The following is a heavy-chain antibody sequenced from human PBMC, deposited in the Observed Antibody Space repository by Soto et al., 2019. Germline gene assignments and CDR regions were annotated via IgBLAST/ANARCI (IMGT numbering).Heavy chain of an antibody. D-gene: IGHD1-1*01. CDR2: ISSSGGTT. V-gene: IGHV3-23*04. CDR1: EFTFSNYA. CDR3: AKDIQGRGATTGDDAFDI. J-gene: IGHJ3*02. Sequence: EVQLVESGGGLVQPGGSLRLSCVGSEFTFSNYAMNWVRQAPGEGPEWVSLISSSGGTTYYADSVKGRFSISRDNSKNTLYLQMNSLRVEDTAIYYCAKDIQGRGATTGDDAFDIWGQGTMVTVSS.